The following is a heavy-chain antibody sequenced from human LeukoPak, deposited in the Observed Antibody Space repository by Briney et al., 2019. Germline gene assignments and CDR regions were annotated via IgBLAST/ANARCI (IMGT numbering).Heavy chain of an antibody. D-gene: IGHD3-22*01. J-gene: IGHJ6*02. CDR3: ARFPSLNYYDSSGYYYGYYYYGMDV. CDR2: INHSGST. CDR1: GGSFSGYY. Sequence: PSETLSLTCAVYGGSFSGYYWSWIRQPPGKGLGWIGEINHSGSTNYNPSLKSRVTISVDTSKNQFSLKLSSVTAADTAVYYCARFPSLNYYDSSGYYYGYYYYGMDVWGQGTTVTVSS. V-gene: IGHV4-34*01.